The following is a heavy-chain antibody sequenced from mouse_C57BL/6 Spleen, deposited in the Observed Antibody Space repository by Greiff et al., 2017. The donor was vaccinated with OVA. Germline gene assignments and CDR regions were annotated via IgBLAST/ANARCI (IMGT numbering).Heavy chain of an antibody. CDR1: GYTFTNYW. CDR2: IYPGGGYT. Sequence: ESGAELVRPGTSVKMSCKASGYTFTNYWIGWAKQRPGHGLEWIGDIYPGGGYTNYNEKFKGKATLTADKSSSTAYMQFSSLTSEDSAIYYCARLLYYAMDYWGQGTSVTVSS. CDR3: ARLLYYAMDY. J-gene: IGHJ4*01. V-gene: IGHV1-63*01.